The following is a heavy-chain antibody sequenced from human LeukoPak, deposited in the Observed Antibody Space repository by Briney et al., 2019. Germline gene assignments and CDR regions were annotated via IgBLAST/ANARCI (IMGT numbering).Heavy chain of an antibody. CDR2: IDPNSGGT. D-gene: IGHD3-10*01. Sequence: ASVTVSCKASGYIFTGYYIHWVRQAPGQGLEWMGWIDPNSGGTNYAQKFQGSVTMTGDTSINTAFMELSRLRSDDTAIYYFARGRGTTMVRGVITNYFDLWGRGALVTVSS. CDR3: ARGRGTTMVRGVITNYFDL. CDR1: GYIFTGYY. V-gene: IGHV1-2*02. J-gene: IGHJ2*01.